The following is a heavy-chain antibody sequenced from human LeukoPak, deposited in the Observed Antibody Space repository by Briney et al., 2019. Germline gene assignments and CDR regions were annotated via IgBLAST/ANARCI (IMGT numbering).Heavy chain of an antibody. D-gene: IGHD3-3*01. CDR1: GGTFSSYA. V-gene: IGHV1-69*01. CDR2: IIPIFGTA. J-gene: IGHJ5*02. Sequence: ASVKVSCKASGGTFSSYAISWVRRAPGQGLEWMGGIIPIFGTANYAQKFQGRVTITADESTSTAYMELSSLRSEDTAVYYCARHHGGTYYDFWSGYSNWFDPWGQGTLVTVSS. CDR3: ARHHGGTYYDFWSGYSNWFDP.